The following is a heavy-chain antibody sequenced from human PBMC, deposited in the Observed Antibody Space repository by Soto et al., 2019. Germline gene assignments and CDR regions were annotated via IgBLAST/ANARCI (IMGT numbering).Heavy chain of an antibody. Sequence: QVQLVQSGAEVKKPGASVKVSCKTSGDSFSAFYLHWVRQAPGQGLEWLGWINPNGGATKYAQKVRGRVAMTRDPSIRTAYLELSSLRSDDTAIYYCARESGGATATLDYYYFYMDVWGKGTTVTVSS. CDR1: GDSFSAFY. CDR2: INPNGGAT. CDR3: ARESGGATATLDYYYFYMDV. D-gene: IGHD5-12*01. J-gene: IGHJ6*03. V-gene: IGHV1-2*02.